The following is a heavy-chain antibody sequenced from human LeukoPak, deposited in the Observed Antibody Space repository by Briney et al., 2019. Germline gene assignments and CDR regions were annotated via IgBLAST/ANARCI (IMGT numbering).Heavy chain of an antibody. CDR2: ISGSGGST. CDR1: GFTFSTYA. D-gene: IGHD6-19*01. Sequence: GGSLRLSCAASGFTFSTYAMSWVRQAPGKGLEWVSGISGSGGSTYYADSVKGRYTISRDNSKNTLYLQMNSLRAEDTAVYYCAKYSWGAVAAPFDYWGQGTLVTVSS. V-gene: IGHV3-23*01. J-gene: IGHJ4*02. CDR3: AKYSWGAVAAPFDY.